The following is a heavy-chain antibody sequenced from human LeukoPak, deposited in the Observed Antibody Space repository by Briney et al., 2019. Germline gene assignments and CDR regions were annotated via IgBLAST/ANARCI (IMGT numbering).Heavy chain of an antibody. J-gene: IGHJ4*02. V-gene: IGHV4-34*01. CDR3: ARAMPYFYGSIAVPGTIDY. CDR2: INHSGST. D-gene: IGHD6-19*01. Sequence: SETLSLTCAVYGETFIHNFWTWIRQPPGKGLEWIGQINHSGSTYYNPSLKSRVTILADTSKNQFSLKLTSVTAADTAVYYCARAMPYFYGSIAVPGTIDYWGQGILVTVSS. CDR1: GETFIHNF.